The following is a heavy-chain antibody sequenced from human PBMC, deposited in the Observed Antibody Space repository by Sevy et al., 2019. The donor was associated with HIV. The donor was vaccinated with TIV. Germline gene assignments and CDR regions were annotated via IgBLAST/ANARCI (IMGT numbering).Heavy chain of an antibody. Sequence: GGSLRLSCAASGFTFSNAWMSWVRQAPGKGLEWVGRIRSKTDGGTADNTAPVKGRFTISRDDSRNMLHLQMDALKSEGTGMYYCTTSRDWGQGTQVTVSS. CDR1: GFTFSNAW. CDR3: TTSRD. J-gene: IGHJ4*02. V-gene: IGHV3-15*01. CDR2: IRSKTDGGTA.